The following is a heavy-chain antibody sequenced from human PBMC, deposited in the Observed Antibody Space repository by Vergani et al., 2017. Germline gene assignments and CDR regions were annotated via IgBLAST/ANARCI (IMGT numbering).Heavy chain of an antibody. J-gene: IGHJ3*02. CDR1: GFTFSGSA. D-gene: IGHD4-23*01. CDR3: ASQDDHNGNPGAFDI. V-gene: IGHV3-73*02. Sequence: EVQLVESGGGLVQPGGSLTLSCAASGFTFSGSAMHWVRQTSGKGLEWIGRIRDKTYNYATAYAVSVKGRFIISRDDSKKTAYLQMNRLTIEDTAVYYCASQDDHNGNPGAFDIWGQGTKVTVSS. CDR2: IRDKTYNYAT.